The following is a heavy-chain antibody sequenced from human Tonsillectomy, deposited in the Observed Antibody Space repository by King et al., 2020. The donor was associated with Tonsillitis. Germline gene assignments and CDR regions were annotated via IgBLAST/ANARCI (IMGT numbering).Heavy chain of an antibody. CDR2: ISYDGSRR. CDR1: GFTFSTYG. D-gene: IGHD2-15*01. V-gene: IGHV3-30*18. J-gene: IGHJ3*02. CDR3: AKNWVSVAI. Sequence: VQLVESGGGVVQPGRSLRLPCAASGFTFSTYGMHWVSQAPGKGLEWVAVISYDGSRRNYADSVKGRFTISRNNAKNTMYLQMSSLRAVDTAVYYCAKNWVSVAIWGQGRMVTVSP.